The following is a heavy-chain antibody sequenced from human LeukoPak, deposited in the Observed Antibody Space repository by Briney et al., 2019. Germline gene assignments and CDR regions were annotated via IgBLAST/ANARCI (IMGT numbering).Heavy chain of an antibody. J-gene: IGHJ3*02. V-gene: IGHV1-2*06. Sequence: VASVKVSCKASGYSFTAYYMHWVRQAPGQGLEWMGRINPNSGATNYAQKFQGRVTMTRDTSISTAYMELSRLRSDDTAVYYSFTFGGVIRGAFDIWGQGTMVTVSS. D-gene: IGHD3-16*02. CDR3: FTFGGVIRGAFDI. CDR1: GYSFTAYY. CDR2: INPNSGAT.